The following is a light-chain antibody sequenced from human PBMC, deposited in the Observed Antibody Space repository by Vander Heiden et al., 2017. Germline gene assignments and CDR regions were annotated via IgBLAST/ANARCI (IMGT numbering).Light chain of an antibody. V-gene: IGKV3-11*01. CDR1: QSVSSY. CDR3: QQHSNWPPVT. Sequence: IVLTHSPATLPLYPGERASLSCPASQSVSSYLAWYQQKPVQAPRLLIYDASNRATGRAARFSGSGCGTDFTLTISSREPEDFAVYYCQQHSNWPPVTFGGGTKVEIK. CDR2: DAS. J-gene: IGKJ4*01.